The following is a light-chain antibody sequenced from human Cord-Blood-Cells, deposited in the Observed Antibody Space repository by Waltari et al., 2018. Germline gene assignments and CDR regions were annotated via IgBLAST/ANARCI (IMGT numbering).Light chain of an antibody. CDR1: VLATKY. CDR3: YSAADNNWV. V-gene: IGLV3-27*01. CDR2: KDS. Sequence: SYELTQPSSVSVSPGQTARITCSGDVLATKYARWFQQKPGQAPVLLIYKDSERPPGIPERFSGSSSGTTVTLTISGAQVEDEADYYCYSAADNNWVFGGGTKLTVL. J-gene: IGLJ3*02.